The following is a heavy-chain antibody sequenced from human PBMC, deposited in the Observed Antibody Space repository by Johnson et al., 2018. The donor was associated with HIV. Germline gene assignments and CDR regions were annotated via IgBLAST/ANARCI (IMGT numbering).Heavy chain of an antibody. CDR3: ARGGGCGGECYSGYDAFDI. CDR1: GFTFSSYA. D-gene: IGHD2-21*01. J-gene: IGHJ3*02. CDR2: ISYDGSYK. V-gene: IGHV3-30*04. Sequence: QVQLVESGGGVVQPGRSLRLSCAASGFTFSSYAMHWVRQAPGKGLEWVAVISYDGSYKYYADSVKGRFTISRDNSKNTLYLQMNSLGAEDTAVCYWARGGGCGGECYSGYDAFDIWGQGTMVTVSS.